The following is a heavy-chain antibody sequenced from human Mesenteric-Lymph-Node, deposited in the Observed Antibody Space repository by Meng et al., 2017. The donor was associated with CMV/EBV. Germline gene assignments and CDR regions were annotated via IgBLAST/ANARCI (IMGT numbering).Heavy chain of an antibody. CDR1: GGSITRSY. D-gene: IGHD1-26*01. J-gene: IGHJ6*02. V-gene: IGHV4-59*01. CDR2: LSYSGGA. Sequence: SETLSLTCTVSGGSITRSYWTWIRQSPGKGLEWIGYLSYSGGAIYNPSLKSRVTISQDTSKSQFSLKVTSVTAADTAVYYCARPSGGRLGYGMDVWGQGTTVTVSS. CDR3: ARPSGGRLGYGMDV.